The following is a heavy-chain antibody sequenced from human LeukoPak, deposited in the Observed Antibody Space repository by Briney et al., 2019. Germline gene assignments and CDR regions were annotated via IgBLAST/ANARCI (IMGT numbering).Heavy chain of an antibody. J-gene: IGHJ4*02. V-gene: IGHV1-8*01. Sequence: ASVKVSCKASGYTFTTYYINWLRQTTGQGLEWMGWMNTNSGNTGYEQKFQGRETMTRYTSISTAYLELSSLRSEDTPVYFCARGSVSYDLTFDYWGQGVLVTVSS. D-gene: IGHD1-26*01. CDR2: MNTNSGNT. CDR3: ARGSVSYDLTFDY. CDR1: GYTFTTYY.